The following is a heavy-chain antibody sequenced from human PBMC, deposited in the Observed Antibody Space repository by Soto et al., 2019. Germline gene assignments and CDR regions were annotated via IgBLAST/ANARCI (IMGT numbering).Heavy chain of an antibody. CDR3: AREGTKYYYGSSGPGP. CDR2: ISAYNGNT. Sequence: ASVKFSCKASGYTFTSYGISWVRQAPGQGLECMGWISAYNGNTNYAQKLQGRVTMTTDTSTSTAYMELRSLRSDDTAVYYCAREGTKYYYGSSGPGPWGQGTLVTVSS. J-gene: IGHJ5*02. V-gene: IGHV1-18*04. CDR1: GYTFTSYG. D-gene: IGHD3-22*01.